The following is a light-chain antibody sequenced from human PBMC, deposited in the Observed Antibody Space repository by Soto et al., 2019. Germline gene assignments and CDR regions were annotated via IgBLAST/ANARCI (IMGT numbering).Light chain of an antibody. CDR1: QSISSY. CDR2: GAS. Sequence: DIQMTQSPSSLSASVGDRVTITCRASQSISSYLNWYQQKPGKAPELLIYGASSLQSGVPSRFSGVVSGTDFTLTITSLQPEDFATYYCQQSFSTPRTFGQGTKVEIK. CDR3: QQSFSTPRT. J-gene: IGKJ1*01. V-gene: IGKV1-39*01.